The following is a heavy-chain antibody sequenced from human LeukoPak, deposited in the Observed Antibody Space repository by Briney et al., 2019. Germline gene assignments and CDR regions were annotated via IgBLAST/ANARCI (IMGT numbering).Heavy chain of an antibody. CDR3: ARSGLYYYDSSGLGY. D-gene: IGHD3-22*01. CDR1: GFTLDDYG. Sequence: GGSLRLSCAASGFTLDDYGMSWVRQAPGKGLEWVSGINWNGGSTGYADSVKGRFTISRDNAKNSLYLQMNRLRAEDTALYYCARSGLYYYDSSGLGYWGQGTLVTVSS. V-gene: IGHV3-20*04. CDR2: INWNGGST. J-gene: IGHJ4*02.